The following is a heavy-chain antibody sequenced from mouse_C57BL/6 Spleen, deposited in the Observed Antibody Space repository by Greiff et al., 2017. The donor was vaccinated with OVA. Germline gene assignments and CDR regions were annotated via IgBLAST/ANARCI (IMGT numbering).Heavy chain of an antibody. CDR3: ARSGGSGYYFTFFAY. D-gene: IGHD2-3*01. CDR2: INPNNGGT. V-gene: IGHV1-22*01. Sequence: EVQLQESGPELVKPGASVKMSCKASGYTFTDYNMHWVKQSHGKSLEWIGYINPNNGGTSYNQKFKGKATLTVNKSSSTAYMELRSLTSEDSAVYYCARSGGSGYYFTFFAYWGQGTLVTVSA. CDR1: GYTFTDYN. J-gene: IGHJ3*01.